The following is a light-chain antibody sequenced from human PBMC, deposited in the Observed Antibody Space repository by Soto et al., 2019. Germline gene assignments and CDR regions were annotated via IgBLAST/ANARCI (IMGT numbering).Light chain of an antibody. J-gene: IGLJ2*01. CDR2: DVS. Sequence: QSALTQPASVSGSPGQSITISCTGTSSDVGGYNYVPWYQQRPGKAPKLMIYDVSNRPSGVSNRFSGSKSGNTASLTISGLQAEAEADYYCSSYTSSSTLLFGGGTKLTVL. V-gene: IGLV2-14*01. CDR3: SSYTSSSTLL. CDR1: SSDVGGYNY.